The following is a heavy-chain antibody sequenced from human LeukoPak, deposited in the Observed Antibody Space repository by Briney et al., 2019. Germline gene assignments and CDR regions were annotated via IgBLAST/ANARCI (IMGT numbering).Heavy chain of an antibody. D-gene: IGHD6-13*01. CDR3: ARDWGIPATDFLYNWFDP. CDR2: IYNSGST. J-gene: IGHJ5*02. V-gene: IGHV4-39*07. Sequence: PSETLSLTCTVSGGSISSSIFYWGWIRQPPGKGLEHIGSIYNSGSTYYTPSLKSRVTISVDTSKNQFSLKLSSVTAADTAVYYCARDWGIPATDFLYNWFDPWGQGTLVTVSS. CDR1: GGSISSSIFY.